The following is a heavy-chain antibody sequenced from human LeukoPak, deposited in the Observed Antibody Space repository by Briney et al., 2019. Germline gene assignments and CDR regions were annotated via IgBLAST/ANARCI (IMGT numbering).Heavy chain of an antibody. CDR3: AKDLYCSSTSCSRGGFDP. CDR2: ISGSGGST. Sequence: GGSPRLSCAASGFTFSNYAMIWVREAPGKGLEWVSGISGSGGSTYYADSVKGRFTISRDNSKNTLYLQMNSLRAEDTAVYYCAKDLYCSSTSCSRGGFDPWGQGTLVTVSS. D-gene: IGHD2-2*01. J-gene: IGHJ5*02. V-gene: IGHV3-23*01. CDR1: GFTFSNYA.